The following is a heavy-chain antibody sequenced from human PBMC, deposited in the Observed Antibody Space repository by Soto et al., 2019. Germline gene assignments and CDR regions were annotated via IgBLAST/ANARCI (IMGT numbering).Heavy chain of an antibody. J-gene: IGHJ6*02. CDR3: DKDFRRYTNGLDV. Sequence: EVQLVESGGGLVEPGKSLRLSCVVSGFTYEDLAMHWVRQAPGKGLEWVSGISWNSASTGYADSVTGRFNISRDNAKNSLYLQMRNLTGDDTAMYYCDKDFRRYTNGLDVWGPGTSVTVSS. D-gene: IGHD5-18*01. V-gene: IGHV3-9*01. CDR2: ISWNSAST. CDR1: GFTYEDLA.